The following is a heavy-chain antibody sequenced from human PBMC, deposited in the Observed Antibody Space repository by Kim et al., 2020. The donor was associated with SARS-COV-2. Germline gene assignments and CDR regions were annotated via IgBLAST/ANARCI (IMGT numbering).Heavy chain of an antibody. CDR1: GYIFTTYD. V-gene: IGHV1-8*02. CDR2: MNTDSGNT. Sequence: ASVKVSCEASGYIFTTYDIKWVQQASGQGLEWMGWMNTDSGNTGYAQKFQGRVTMTRRTSISTAYMELSSLTYDDTAVYFCARGDGRGGMDVWGQGTTVTVSS. J-gene: IGHJ6*02. CDR3: ARGDGRGGMDV.